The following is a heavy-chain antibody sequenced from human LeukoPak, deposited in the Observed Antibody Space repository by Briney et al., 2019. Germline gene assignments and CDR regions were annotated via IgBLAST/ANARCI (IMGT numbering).Heavy chain of an antibody. CDR2: IYYSGST. CDR1: GGSISSYY. D-gene: IGHD3-16*02. J-gene: IGHJ6*03. V-gene: IGHV4-59*08. CDR3: ARHIGGGIEDMDV. Sequence: SETLSLTCTVSGGSISSYYWSWIRQPPGKGLEWIGYIYYSGSTSYNPSLKSRLTISVDTSKNQFSLKLNSVTAADTAVYYCARHIGGGIEDMDVWGRGTKVTVSS.